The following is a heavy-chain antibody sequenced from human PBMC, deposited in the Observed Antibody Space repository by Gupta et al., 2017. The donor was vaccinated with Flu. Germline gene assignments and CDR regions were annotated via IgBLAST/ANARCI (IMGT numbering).Heavy chain of an antibody. CDR3: ARKGGGHCSGGTCYSFDY. CDR2: IIPVFGPT. Sequence: QVQLVQSGAEVKKPGSSVKGSCQASGVTFSDYAIHWVRRAPGQGLEWMGGIIPVFGPTKYAQKFQGRVTITADESTNTAYLELSSLRSEDTAVYYCARKGGGHCSGGTCYSFDYWGQGTLVTVSS. CDR1: GVTFSDYA. V-gene: IGHV1-69*01. J-gene: IGHJ4*02. D-gene: IGHD2-15*01.